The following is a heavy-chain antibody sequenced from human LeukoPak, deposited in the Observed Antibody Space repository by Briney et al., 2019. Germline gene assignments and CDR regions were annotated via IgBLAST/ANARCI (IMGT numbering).Heavy chain of an antibody. V-gene: IGHV3-74*01. CDR2: ISGDGRTP. CDR3: AREVENVPPTMGTYYYYYMDV. Sequence: PRGSLRLSCVGPRFRFRSTLMYSVRQPPGKGLECVSRISGDGRTPHYAGSVQGRFTVSRDNAKNTLYLQMNTLRAEDTAVYYCAREVENVPPTMGTYYYYYMDVWGKGTSVTVSS. J-gene: IGHJ6*03. D-gene: IGHD3-10*01. CDR1: RFRFRSTL.